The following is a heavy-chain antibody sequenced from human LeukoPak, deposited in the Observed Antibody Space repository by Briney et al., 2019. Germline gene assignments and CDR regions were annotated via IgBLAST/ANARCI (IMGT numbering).Heavy chain of an antibody. Sequence: GGSLRLSCAASGFTFSSYGMHWVRQAPGKGLEWVAVISYDGSNKYYADSVKGRFTISRDNSKNTLYLQMNSLRAEDTAVYYCAKDHGYYGSGSYFDYWGQGTLVTVFS. CDR1: GFTFSSYG. CDR3: AKDHGYYGSGSYFDY. CDR2: ISYDGSNK. J-gene: IGHJ4*02. V-gene: IGHV3-30*18. D-gene: IGHD3-10*01.